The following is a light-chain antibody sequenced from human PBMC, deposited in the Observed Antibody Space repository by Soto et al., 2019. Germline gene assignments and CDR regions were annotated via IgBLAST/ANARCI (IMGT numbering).Light chain of an antibody. CDR1: TSDIGSNT. J-gene: IGLJ3*02. CDR2: ANN. V-gene: IGLV1-44*01. CDR3: EAWDDSLNGPV. Sequence: QSVLTQPPSASGTPGQKITISCSGSTSDIGSNTVNWYQQVPGTAPKLLIYANNQRPSGVPDRFSGSKSGTSASLAISGLQSEDEADYYCEAWDDSLNGPVFGGGTNVTVL.